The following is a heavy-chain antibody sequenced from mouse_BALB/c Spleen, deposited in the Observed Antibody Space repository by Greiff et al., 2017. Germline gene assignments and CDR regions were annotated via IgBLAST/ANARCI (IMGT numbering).Heavy chain of an antibody. J-gene: IGHJ2*01. D-gene: IGHD1-1*02. CDR1: GYSITSDYA. CDR3: ARNYGSFDY. CDR2: ISYSGST. Sequence: DVHLVESGPGLVKPSQSLSLTCTVTGYSITSDYAWNWIRQFPGNKLEWMGDISYSGSTSYNPSLKSRISITRDTSKNQFFLQLNSVTTEDTATYYCARNYGSFDYWGQGTTLTVAS. V-gene: IGHV3-2*02.